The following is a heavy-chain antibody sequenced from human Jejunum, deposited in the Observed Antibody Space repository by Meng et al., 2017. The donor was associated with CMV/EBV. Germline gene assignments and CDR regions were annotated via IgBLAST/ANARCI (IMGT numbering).Heavy chain of an antibody. D-gene: IGHD3-3*02. CDR1: GFTSAPYE. CDR2: ISATGKAT. CDR3: SITKARPELGYLQF. V-gene: IGHV3-48*03. J-gene: IGHJ1*01. Sequence: GFTSAPYEMNWVRQAPGKGLEWLSCISATGKATYYTDSVEGRFTISRDNTTNSVFLQMRSLRADDTAIYYCSITKARPELGYLQFWSRGTLVTVSS.